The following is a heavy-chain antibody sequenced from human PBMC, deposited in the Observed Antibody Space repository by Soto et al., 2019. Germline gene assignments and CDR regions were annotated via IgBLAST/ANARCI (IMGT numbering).Heavy chain of an antibody. CDR1: GFTFSSYI. Sequence: GGSLRLSCGASGFTFSSYIMNWVRQAPGKGLEWVSSISSSSSYIYYADSVKGRFTISRDNAKNSLYLQMNSLRAEDTAVYYCARDLYYDFWSGYYDSYYYYMDVCGKGTTVTVS. J-gene: IGHJ6*03. D-gene: IGHD3-3*01. CDR3: ARDLYYDFWSGYYDSYYYYMDV. V-gene: IGHV3-21*01. CDR2: ISSSSSYI.